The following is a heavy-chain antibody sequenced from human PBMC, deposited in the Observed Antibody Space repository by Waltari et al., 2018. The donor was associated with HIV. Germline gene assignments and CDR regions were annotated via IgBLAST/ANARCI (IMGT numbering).Heavy chain of an antibody. V-gene: IGHV1-8*01. CDR1: GYSFNSID. CDR2: MDPGSGNT. J-gene: IGHJ6*04. D-gene: IGHD2-15*01. Sequence: HLEQSGAEVKRPGASEKVSCKASGYSFNSIDITWVRQAPGQGLELMGWMDPGSGNTDHAQKIQGRASMTRDTSINAAYMEMYSLTWEDSAVYYCARQVAVYGGLDVWGAGTTVTVSS. CDR3: ARQVAVYGGLDV.